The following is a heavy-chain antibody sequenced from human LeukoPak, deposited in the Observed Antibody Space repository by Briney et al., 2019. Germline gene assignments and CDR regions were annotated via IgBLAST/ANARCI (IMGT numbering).Heavy chain of an antibody. CDR1: GFPLSSYA. CDR3: AKKGGSGSYYKVYYYYYMDV. J-gene: IGHJ6*03. CDR2: ISYDGGIK. Sequence: GGSLRLSCAVSGFPLSSYAMSWVRQAPGKGLEWVAVISYDGGIKYYADSVKGRFTISRDNSKNTLYLEMNSLRAEDTAVYYCAKKGGSGSYYKVYYYYYMDVWGKGSTVTISS. V-gene: IGHV3-30*18. D-gene: IGHD3-10*01.